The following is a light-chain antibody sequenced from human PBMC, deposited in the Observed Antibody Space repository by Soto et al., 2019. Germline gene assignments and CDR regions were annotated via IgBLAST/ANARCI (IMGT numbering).Light chain of an antibody. CDR1: QSVTGSY. CDR3: QQYVRSPWT. J-gene: IGKJ1*01. CDR2: AAS. V-gene: IGKV3-20*01. Sequence: EVVLTQSPGTLSLSPGERATLSCRASQSVTGSYLAWYQQKPGQAPRLLIYAASTRATGIPARFSGSGSETEFTLTISSLQSEDLAVYYCQQYVRSPWTFGQGTKVDIK.